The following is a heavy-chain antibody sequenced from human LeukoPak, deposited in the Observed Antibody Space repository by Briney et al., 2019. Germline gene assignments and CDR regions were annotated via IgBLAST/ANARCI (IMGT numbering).Heavy chain of an antibody. V-gene: IGHV4-30-4*01. CDR2: IYYSGST. CDR1: GGSISSGDYY. J-gene: IGHJ4*02. CDR3: ARMHASGRFDDY. D-gene: IGHD6-19*01. Sequence: SETLSLTCTVSGGSISSGDYYWSWIRQPPGKGLEWIGYIYYSGSTYYNPSLKSRITISVDTSKNQFSLKLSSVTAADTAAYYCARMHASGRFDDYWGQGTLVTVSS.